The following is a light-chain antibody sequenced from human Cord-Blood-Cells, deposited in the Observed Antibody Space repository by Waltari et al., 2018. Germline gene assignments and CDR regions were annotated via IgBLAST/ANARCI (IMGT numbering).Light chain of an antibody. J-gene: IGKJ4*01. CDR2: GAS. V-gene: IGKV3-15*01. CDR1: QSVSSN. CDR3: QQYNNWPPLT. Sequence: EIVMTQSPATRPVSQGGRATFSSRASQSVSSNLAWYQQKPGQAPRLLIYGASTRATGIPARFSGSGSGTEFTLTISSLQSEDFAVYYCQQYNNWPPLTFGGGTKVEIK.